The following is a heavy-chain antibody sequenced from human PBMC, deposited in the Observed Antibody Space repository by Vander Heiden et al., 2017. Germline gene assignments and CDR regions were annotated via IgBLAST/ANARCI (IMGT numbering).Heavy chain of an antibody. CDR2: IIPIFDTA. CDR1: GGTFSSYA. CDR3: AGKLPRGGLFDY. V-gene: IGHV1-69*01. Sequence: QVQLVQSGAEVKKPGSSGKVSCKASGGTFSSYAISWVRQAPGQGLEWMGGIIPIFDTANYAQKFQGRVTITADESTSTADMELGSLRSEDTAVYYCAGKLPRGGLFDYWGQGTLVTVSS. J-gene: IGHJ4*02. D-gene: IGHD1-26*01.